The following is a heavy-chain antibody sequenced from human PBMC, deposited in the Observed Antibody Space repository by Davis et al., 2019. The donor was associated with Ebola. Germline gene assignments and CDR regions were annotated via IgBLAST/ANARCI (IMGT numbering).Heavy chain of an antibody. D-gene: IGHD2-2*01. Sequence: GGSLRLSCAASGFTFSSYAMSWVRQAPGKGLEWVSAISGSGGSTSYADSVKGRFTISRDNSKNTLYLQMNSLRAEDTAVYYCARDGYIGYCSSTSCYLPYYYYYGMDVWGQGTTVTVSS. CDR1: GFTFSSYA. CDR3: ARDGYIGYCSSTSCYLPYYYYYGMDV. CDR2: ISGSGGST. V-gene: IGHV3-23*01. J-gene: IGHJ6*02.